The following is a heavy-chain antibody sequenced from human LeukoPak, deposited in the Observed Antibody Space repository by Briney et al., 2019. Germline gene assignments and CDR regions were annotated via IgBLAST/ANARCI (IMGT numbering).Heavy chain of an antibody. CDR3: ARLRGTGDFDI. V-gene: IGHV3-53*01. J-gene: IGHJ3*02. CDR1: GFIVSNNY. D-gene: IGHD2-21*01. Sequence: RPGGSLRLSCAASGFIVSNNYMGWVRQAPGKGLEWVSAIYNHDSTHYADSVKGRFSFSRDNSKNTVYLQMNSLRVEDTAVYYCARLRGTGDFDIWGRGTMVTVSS. CDR2: IYNHDST.